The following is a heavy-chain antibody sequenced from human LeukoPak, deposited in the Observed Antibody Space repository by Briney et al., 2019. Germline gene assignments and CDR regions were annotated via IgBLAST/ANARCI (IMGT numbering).Heavy chain of an antibody. CDR2: INHGGST. Sequence: SETLSLTCAVYGGSFSGYYWSWIRQPPGKGLEWIGEINHGGSTNYNPSLKSRVTISVDTSKNQFSLKLSSVTAADTAVYYCAIGGYCSGGSCYSDSDYWGQGTLVTVSS. V-gene: IGHV4-34*01. CDR3: AIGGYCSGGSCYSDSDY. D-gene: IGHD2-15*01. CDR1: GGSFSGYY. J-gene: IGHJ4*02.